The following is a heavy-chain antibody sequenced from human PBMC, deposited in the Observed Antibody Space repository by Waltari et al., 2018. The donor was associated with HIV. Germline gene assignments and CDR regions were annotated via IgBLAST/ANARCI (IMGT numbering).Heavy chain of an antibody. D-gene: IGHD5-18*01. CDR3: ASSDVDTAIGWAKFDY. V-gene: IGHV4-59*01. J-gene: IGHJ4*02. CDR1: GGSISSYY. Sequence: QVQLQESGPGLVKPSETLSLTCTVSGGSISSYYWSWIRQPPGKGLEWIGYIYYSGSTNYNPSLKSRVTISVDTSKNQFSLKLSSVTAADTAVYYCASSDVDTAIGWAKFDYWGQGTLVTVSS. CDR2: IYYSGST.